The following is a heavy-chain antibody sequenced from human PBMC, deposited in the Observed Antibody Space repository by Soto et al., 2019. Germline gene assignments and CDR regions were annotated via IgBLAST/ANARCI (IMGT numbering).Heavy chain of an antibody. CDR2: ISSNGSTI. CDR1: GFTFSDYY. J-gene: IGHJ3*02. V-gene: IGHV3-11*01. Sequence: QVQLVESGGGLVKPGGSLRLSCAASGFTFSDYYMSWIRQAPGKGLEWVSYISSNGSTIYYADSVKGRFTISRDNAKNSLYRPMNSLRAADTAVYYCAGGGVVAATQGAFDIWGHGTMVTVSS. D-gene: IGHD2-15*01. CDR3: AGGGVVAATQGAFDI.